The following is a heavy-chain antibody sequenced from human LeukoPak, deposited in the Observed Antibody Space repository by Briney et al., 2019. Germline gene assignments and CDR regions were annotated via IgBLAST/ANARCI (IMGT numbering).Heavy chain of an antibody. D-gene: IGHD6-19*01. J-gene: IGHJ4*02. CDR2: ISGSGGST. CDR1: GFTFSSYA. Sequence: GGSLRLSCAASGFTFSSYAMSWVRQAPGKGLEWVSVISGSGGSTYYADSVKGRFTISRDNSKNTLYLQMNSLRAEDTAVYYCAKQRSSGWYYFDYWGQGTLVTVSS. CDR3: AKQRSSGWYYFDY. V-gene: IGHV3-23*01.